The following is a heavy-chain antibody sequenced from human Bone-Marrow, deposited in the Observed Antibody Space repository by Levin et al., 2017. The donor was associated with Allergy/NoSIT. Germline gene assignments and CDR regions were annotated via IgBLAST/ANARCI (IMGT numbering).Heavy chain of an antibody. CDR2: ISSSGAST. J-gene: IGHJ4*02. CDR3: AKATTVTIRSLDY. Sequence: GESLKISCAASGFTFSSRAMTWVRQAPGKELEWVSAISSSGASTYYADSVKGRFTISRDNSKNTLYLQMNSLRAEDTAIYYCAKATTVTIRSLDYWGQGTLVTVSS. CDR1: GFTFSSRA. D-gene: IGHD4-17*01. V-gene: IGHV3-23*01.